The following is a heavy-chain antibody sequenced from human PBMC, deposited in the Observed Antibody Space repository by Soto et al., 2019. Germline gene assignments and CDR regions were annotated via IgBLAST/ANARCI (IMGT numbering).Heavy chain of an antibody. J-gene: IGHJ4*02. CDR1: GFTFSSYA. CDR2: ISYDGSNK. Sequence: QVQLVESGGGVVQPGRSLRLSCAASGFTFSSYAMHWVRQAPGKGLEWVAVISYDGSNKYYADSVKGRFTISRDNSKNTLYLQMNSLRAEDTAVYYCARDKLLWFGEFDYWGQGTLVTVSS. V-gene: IGHV3-30-3*01. D-gene: IGHD3-10*01. CDR3: ARDKLLWFGEFDY.